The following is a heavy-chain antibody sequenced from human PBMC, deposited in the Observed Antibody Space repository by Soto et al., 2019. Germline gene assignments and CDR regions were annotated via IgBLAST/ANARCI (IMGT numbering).Heavy chain of an antibody. J-gene: IGHJ6*02. CDR3: ATQNSNSPYYYGMDV. Sequence: PGGSLRLSCAASGFTFSSYAMSWVRQAPGKGLEWVSAISGSGGSTYYADSVKGRFTISRDNSKNTLYLQMNSLRAEDTAVYYCATQNSNSPYYYGMDVWGQGTTVTVS. CDR2: ISGSGGST. CDR1: GFTFSSYA. D-gene: IGHD4-4*01. V-gene: IGHV3-23*01.